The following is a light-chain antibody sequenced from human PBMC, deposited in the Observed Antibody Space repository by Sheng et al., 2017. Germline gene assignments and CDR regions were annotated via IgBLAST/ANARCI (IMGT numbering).Light chain of an antibody. V-gene: IGKV1-39*01. CDR1: QSITRF. CDR3: QQLNSYPYT. J-gene: IGKJ2*01. CDR2: GAS. Sequence: DIQMTQSPSSLSASIGDRVTITCRASQSITRFLHWYQQMPGKAPKLLIYGASSLQSGVPSRFSGGGSGTDFTLTISSVRPEDFATYYCQQLNSYPYTFGQGTKLEIK.